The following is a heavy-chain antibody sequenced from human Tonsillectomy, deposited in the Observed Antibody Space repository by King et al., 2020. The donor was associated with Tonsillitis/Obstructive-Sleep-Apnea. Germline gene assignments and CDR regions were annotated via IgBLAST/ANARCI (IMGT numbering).Heavy chain of an antibody. CDR3: ARRHSVTVVPFDY. CDR2: INHSGST. Sequence: VQLQQWGAGLLKPSETLSLTCAVYGESFSGHYWSWIRQPPGKGLEWIGEINHSGSTNYNPSLKSRVTISVDTSKNQFSLNLSSVTAADTAVYYCARRHSVTVVPFDYLGQGTLVTVSS. V-gene: IGHV4-34*01. CDR1: GESFSGHY. J-gene: IGHJ4*02. D-gene: IGHD1-20*01.